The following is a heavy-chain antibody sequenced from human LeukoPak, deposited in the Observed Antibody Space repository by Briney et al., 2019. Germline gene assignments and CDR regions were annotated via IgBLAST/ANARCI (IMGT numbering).Heavy chain of an antibody. V-gene: IGHV4-59*01. CDR2: IYYSGST. J-gene: IGHJ4*02. CDR1: DVSISRYY. D-gene: IGHD2-2*01. Sequence: SETLSLTCAVSDVSISRYYWSWIRQPPGKGLEWIGYIYYSGSTNYNPSLKSRVTISVDTSKNKFSLKLTSVTAADTAVYYCARTHELGYCSSTSCYPGEWGQGTLVTVSS. CDR3: ARTHELGYCSSTSCYPGE.